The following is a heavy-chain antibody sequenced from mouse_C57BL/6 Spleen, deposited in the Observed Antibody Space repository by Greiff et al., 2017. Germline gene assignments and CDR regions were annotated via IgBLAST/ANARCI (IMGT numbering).Heavy chain of an antibody. Sequence: QVQLKQPGAELMKPGASVKMSCKASGYTFTSYWITWVKQRPGQGLEWIGDIYPGSGSTNYNEKFKSKATLTVDTSSSTAYMQLSSLTSEDSAVYYCARHGYYLYYFDYWGQGTTLTVSS. D-gene: IGHD2-3*01. J-gene: IGHJ2*01. CDR2: IYPGSGST. CDR1: GYTFTSYW. V-gene: IGHV1-55*01. CDR3: ARHGYYLYYFDY.